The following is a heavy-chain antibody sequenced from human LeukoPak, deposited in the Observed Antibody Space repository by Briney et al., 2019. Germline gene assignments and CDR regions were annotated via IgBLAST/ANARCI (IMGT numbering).Heavy chain of an antibody. V-gene: IGHV4-30-2*01. Sequence: SEALSLTCAVPGGSLSSGGYSWSWIRQPPGKGLEWIGYIYHSGSTYYNPSLKSRVTISVDRSKNQFSLKVSSVTAADTAVYYCARRDSGTYAYWGQGILVTVSS. CDR3: ARRDSGTYAY. J-gene: IGHJ4*02. CDR2: IYHSGST. D-gene: IGHD3-10*01. CDR1: GGSLSSGGYS.